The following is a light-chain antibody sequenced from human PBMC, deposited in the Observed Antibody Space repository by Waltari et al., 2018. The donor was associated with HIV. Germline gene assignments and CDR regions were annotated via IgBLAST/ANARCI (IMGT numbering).Light chain of an antibody. CDR1: SGHSSYA. CDR3: QTWAPGIRV. J-gene: IGLJ3*02. V-gene: IGLV4-69*01. Sequence: QLVLTQSPSASASLGASVKLTCTLSSGHSSYAIAWPQQQPEKGPRYLMNLNSDGSHSKGDGIPDRFSGSSSGAERFLTISSLQSEDEADYYCQTWAPGIRVFGGGTKLTVL. CDR2: LNSDGSH.